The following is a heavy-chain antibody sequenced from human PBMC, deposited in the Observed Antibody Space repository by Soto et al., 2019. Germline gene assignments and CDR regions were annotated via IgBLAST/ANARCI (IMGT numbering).Heavy chain of an antibody. CDR2: IIPIFGTA. J-gene: IGHJ4*02. V-gene: IGHV1-69*12. CDR1: GGTFSSYA. D-gene: IGHD6-19*01. Sequence: QVQLVQSGAEVKKPGSSVKVSCKASGGTFSSYAISWVRQAPGQGLEWMGGIIPIFGTANYAQKFQGRVTXXAXESXSTAYMELSSLRSEDTAVYYCARGRVVAGNNNFDYWGQGTLVTVSS. CDR3: ARGRVVAGNNNFDY.